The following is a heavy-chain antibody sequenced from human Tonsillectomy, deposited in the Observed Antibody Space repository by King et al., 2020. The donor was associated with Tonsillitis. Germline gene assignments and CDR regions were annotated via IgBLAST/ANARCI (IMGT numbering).Heavy chain of an antibody. CDR1: GGSIGSFY. CDR3: ARSPRGDFKPRSYFDK. Sequence: VQLQESGPGLLKPSETLSLTCSVSGGSIGSFYWSWIRQSPGRGLEWIGYAFHSGSSNFNPSLKNRVTISLYTSKNQVSLNLTSVTSADTAVYYCARSPRGDFKPRSYFDKWGQGTLVTVSS. J-gene: IGHJ4*02. CDR2: AFHSGSS. V-gene: IGHV4-59*01. D-gene: IGHD4-17*01.